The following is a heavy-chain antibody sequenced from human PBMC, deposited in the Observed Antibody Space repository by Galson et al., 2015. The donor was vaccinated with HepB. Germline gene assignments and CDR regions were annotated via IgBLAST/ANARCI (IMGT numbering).Heavy chain of an antibody. CDR3: ARTPPSSSPWGPYYYYYYGMDV. CDR2: ISAYNGNT. D-gene: IGHD6-13*01. V-gene: IGHV1-18*01. J-gene: IGHJ6*02. Sequence: KVSCKASGYTFTSYGISWVRQAPGQGLEWMGWISAYNGNTNYAQKLQGRVTMTTDTSTSTAYMELRSLRSDDTAVYYCARTPPSSSPWGPYYYYYYGMDVWGQGTTVTVSS. CDR1: GYTFTSYG.